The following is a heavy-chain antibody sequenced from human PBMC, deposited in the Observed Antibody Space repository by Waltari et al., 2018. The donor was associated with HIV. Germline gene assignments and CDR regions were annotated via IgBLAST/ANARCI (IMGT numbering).Heavy chain of an antibody. CDR1: GYTFSDYY. CDR3: AREGFGFDY. J-gene: IGHJ4*02. Sequence: QVQLVQSGAEVKKPGASVKVSCKASGYTFSDYYTHWVRQAPGQGLEWMGWIDPNSGGTNYTQKFQGRVTMTRDTSTSTAYMELSRLRSDDTAVYYCAREGFGFDYWGQGTLVTVSS. D-gene: IGHD3-16*01. V-gene: IGHV1-2*02. CDR2: IDPNSGGT.